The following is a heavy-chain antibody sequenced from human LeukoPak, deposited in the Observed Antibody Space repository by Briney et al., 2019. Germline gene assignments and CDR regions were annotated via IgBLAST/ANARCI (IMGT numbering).Heavy chain of an antibody. Sequence: SETLSLPCTVSGGSISSSSYYWSWIRQPPGKGLEWIGYIYYSGSTNYNPSLKSRVTISVDTSKNQFSLKLSSVTAADTAVYYCATYSSGWYGYYFDYWGQGTLVTVSS. J-gene: IGHJ4*02. V-gene: IGHV4-61*01. CDR2: IYYSGST. CDR1: GGSISSSSYY. D-gene: IGHD6-19*01. CDR3: ATYSSGWYGYYFDY.